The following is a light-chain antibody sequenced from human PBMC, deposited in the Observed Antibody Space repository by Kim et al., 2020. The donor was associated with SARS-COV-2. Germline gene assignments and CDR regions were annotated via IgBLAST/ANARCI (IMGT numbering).Light chain of an antibody. J-gene: IGLJ3*02. CDR1: RGHSSYA. Sequence: ASVKLTCPLSRGHSSYAIAWHQQQPEKGPRYLMKLNSDGSHSKGDGIPDRFTGSSSGAERYLTISSLQSEDEADYYCQTWVTGLWVFGGGTQLTVL. V-gene: IGLV4-69*01. CDR3: QTWVTGLWV. CDR2: LNSDGSH.